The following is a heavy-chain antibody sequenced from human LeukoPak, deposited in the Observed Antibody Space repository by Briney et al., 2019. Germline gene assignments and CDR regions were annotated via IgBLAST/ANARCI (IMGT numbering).Heavy chain of an antibody. V-gene: IGHV3-9*03. D-gene: IGHD3-16*01. J-gene: IGHJ4*02. CDR1: GFTFDDYA. CDR2: ISWNSGSI. Sequence: GRSLRLSCAASGFTFDDYAMHWVRHAPGKGLEWVSGISWNSGSIGYADSVKGRFTISRDNAKNSLYLQMNSLRAEDMALYYCAKEQDGGFDYWGQGTLVTVSS. CDR3: AKEQDGGFDY.